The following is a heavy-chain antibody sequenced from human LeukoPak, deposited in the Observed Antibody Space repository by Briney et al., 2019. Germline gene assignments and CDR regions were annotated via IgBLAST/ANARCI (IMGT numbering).Heavy chain of an antibody. CDR3: ARVFDSGSQAYFYYMDV. V-gene: IGHV4-34*01. CDR1: GASFSGYY. CDR2: INHSGST. D-gene: IGHD3-10*01. J-gene: IGHJ6*03. Sequence: PSETLSLACAVYGASFSGYYLSWIRQPPGKGLEWIGEINHSGSTNYNPSLKSRVTISVDTSKNQFSLKLSSVTAADTAVYYCARVFDSGSQAYFYYMDVWGKGTTVIISS.